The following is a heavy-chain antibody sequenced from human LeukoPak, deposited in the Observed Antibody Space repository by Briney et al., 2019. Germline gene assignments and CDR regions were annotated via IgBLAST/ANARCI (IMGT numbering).Heavy chain of an antibody. D-gene: IGHD3-22*01. V-gene: IGHV4-31*03. J-gene: IGHJ3*02. CDR1: GGSIRSGGYY. CDR2: IYYSGST. CDR3: ASSISGFYAFHI. Sequence: SETLSLTCTVSGGSIRSGGYYWSWIRQHPGKGLEWIGFIYYSGSTYYNPSPKSRVTMSVDTSKDQFSLKLSSVTAADTAVYYCASSISGFYAFHIWGQGTMVTVSS.